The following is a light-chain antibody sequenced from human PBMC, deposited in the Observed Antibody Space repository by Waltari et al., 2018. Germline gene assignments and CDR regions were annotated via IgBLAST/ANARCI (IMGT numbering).Light chain of an antibody. J-gene: IGKJ5*01. V-gene: IGKV3-11*01. CDR2: DAA. CDR1: QSVSSY. Sequence: IVLTQSPATLSLSPGERATLSCWASQSVSSYLAWYQQKPGQAPSLLIYDAANRATGIPARLSGSGSGTDFTLTISSLEPEDFAVYYCQQRSNWPPITFGQGTRLEI. CDR3: QQRSNWPPIT.